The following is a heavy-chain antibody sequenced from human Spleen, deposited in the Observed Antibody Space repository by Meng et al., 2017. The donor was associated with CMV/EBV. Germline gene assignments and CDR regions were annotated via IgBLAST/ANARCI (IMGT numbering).Heavy chain of an antibody. V-gene: IGHV4-39*01. CDR2: IYYSGST. D-gene: IGHD2-2*01. CDR3: ARQSKAQYQLLYYFDY. J-gene: IGHJ4*02. CDR1: GGSISSSSYY. Sequence: SETLSLTCTVSGGSISSSSYYWGWIRQPPGKGLEWIGSIYYSGSTYYNPSLKSRVTISVDTSKNQFSLKLSSVTAADTAVYYCARQSKAQYQLLYYFDYWGQGTLVTVS.